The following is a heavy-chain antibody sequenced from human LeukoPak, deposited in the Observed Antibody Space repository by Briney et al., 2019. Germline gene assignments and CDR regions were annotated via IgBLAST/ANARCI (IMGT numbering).Heavy chain of an antibody. D-gene: IGHD1-26*01. CDR3: ARDDFSSEIVGGPDGDY. Sequence: GASVKVSCKASGGTFSSYAISWVRQAPGQGLEWMGRIIPILGIANYAQKFQGRVTITADKSTSTAYMELSSLRSEDTAVYYCARDDFSSEIVGGPDGDYWGQGTLVTVSS. V-gene: IGHV1-69*04. CDR1: GGTFSSYA. CDR2: IIPILGIA. J-gene: IGHJ4*02.